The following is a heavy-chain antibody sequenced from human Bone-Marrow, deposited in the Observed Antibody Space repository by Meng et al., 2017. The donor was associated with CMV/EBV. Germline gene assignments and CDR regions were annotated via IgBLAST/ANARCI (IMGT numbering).Heavy chain of an antibody. D-gene: IGHD6-19*01. Sequence: SCAASGFTFSSYSMNWVRQAPGKGLEWVSSISSSSSYIYYADSVKGRFTISRDNAKNSLYLQMNSLRAEDTAVYYCAREEQWLKHFQHWGQGTLVTVSS. CDR2: ISSSSSYI. V-gene: IGHV3-21*01. CDR3: AREEQWLKHFQH. J-gene: IGHJ1*01. CDR1: GFTFSSYS.